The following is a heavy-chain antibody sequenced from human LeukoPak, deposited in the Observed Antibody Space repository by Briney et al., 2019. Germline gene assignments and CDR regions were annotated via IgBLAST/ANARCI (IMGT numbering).Heavy chain of an antibody. V-gene: IGHV4-34*01. CDR1: GGSFSGYY. CDR2: INHSGST. D-gene: IGHD2-2*01. CDR3: ARGALWYQRDPFDY. Sequence: SETLSLTCAVYGGSFSGYYWICLRQPPRKALEWTGEINHSGSTKFNPPLKRRVPISVDTSKNQCSLKLSSVTAVDTAVYYCARGALWYQRDPFDYWGQGTLVTVSS. J-gene: IGHJ4*02.